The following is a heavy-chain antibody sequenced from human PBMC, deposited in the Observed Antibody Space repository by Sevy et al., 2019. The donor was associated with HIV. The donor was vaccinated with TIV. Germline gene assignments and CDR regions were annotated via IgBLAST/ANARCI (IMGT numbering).Heavy chain of an antibody. CDR1: GFTVSTNY. D-gene: IGHD3-3*01. CDR3: AREFGDGYNPRYYFDY. Sequence: GGSLRLSCAASGFTVSTNYMSWVRQAPGKGLEWVSVIYSGGTTYYADSVKGRFTNSRDKSKNTLYLQMNSLRAEDTAVYYCAREFGDGYNPRYYFDYWGQGTLVTVSS. V-gene: IGHV3-53*01. CDR2: IYSGGTT. J-gene: IGHJ4*02.